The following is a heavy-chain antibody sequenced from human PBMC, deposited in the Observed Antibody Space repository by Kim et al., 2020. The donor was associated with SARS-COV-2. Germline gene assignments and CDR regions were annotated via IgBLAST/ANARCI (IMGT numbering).Heavy chain of an antibody. V-gene: IGHV3-23*01. CDR2: LTGTGGRT. D-gene: IGHD2-8*01. CDR3: ARGDTRDAIAYTFD. J-gene: IGHJ4*01. CDR1: GFTLSDSV. Sequence: GGSLRLSCAASGFTLSDSVMTWIRQAPGKGLEWVSSLTGTGGRTYYGDTMSGRFTISRDTSRNSVYLQMDSLRVEDTAMYYCARGDTRDAIAYTFD.